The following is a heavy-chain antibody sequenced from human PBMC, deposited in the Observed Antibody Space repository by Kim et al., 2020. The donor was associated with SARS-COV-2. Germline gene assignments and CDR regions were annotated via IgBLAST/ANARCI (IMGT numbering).Heavy chain of an antibody. Sequence: GESLKISCKGSGYSFTSYWISWVRQMPGKGLEWMGRIDPSDSYTNYSPSFQGHVTISADKSISTAYLQWSSLKASDTAMYYCARNNDIVVVPAAMPHRWFDPWGQGTLVTVSS. CDR1: GYSFTSYW. J-gene: IGHJ5*02. D-gene: IGHD2-2*01. V-gene: IGHV5-10-1*01. CDR2: IDPSDSYT. CDR3: ARNNDIVVVPAAMPHRWFDP.